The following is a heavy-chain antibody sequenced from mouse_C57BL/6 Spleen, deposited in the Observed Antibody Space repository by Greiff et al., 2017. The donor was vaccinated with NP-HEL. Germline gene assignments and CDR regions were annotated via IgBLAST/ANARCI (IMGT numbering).Heavy chain of an antibody. CDR3: ATYYDYTWFAY. CDR1: GYTFTSYW. J-gene: IGHJ3*01. V-gene: IGHV1-69*01. CDR2: IDPSDSYT. D-gene: IGHD2-4*01. Sequence: QVQLKQPGAELVMPGASVKLSCKASGYTFTSYWMHWVKQRPGQGLEWIGEIDPSDSYTNYNQKFKGKSTLTVDKSSSTAYMQLSSLTSEDSAVYYCATYYDYTWFAYWGQGTLVTVSA.